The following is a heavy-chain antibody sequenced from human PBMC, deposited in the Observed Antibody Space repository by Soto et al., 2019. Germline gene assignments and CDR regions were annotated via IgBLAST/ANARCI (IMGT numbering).Heavy chain of an antibody. CDR2: ISGSGANT. CDR1: GFTFSSYA. Sequence: EVQLLESGGGLVQPGGSLRLSCAASGFTFSSYAMSWVRQAPGKGLEWVSAISGSGANTYYADSVKGRFTISRDNSKNTLYLQMNSLRAEDTAVYYCAKDKYSVAGTRKDYWGQGTLVTVSS. J-gene: IGHJ4*02. CDR3: AKDKYSVAGTRKDY. D-gene: IGHD6-19*01. V-gene: IGHV3-23*01.